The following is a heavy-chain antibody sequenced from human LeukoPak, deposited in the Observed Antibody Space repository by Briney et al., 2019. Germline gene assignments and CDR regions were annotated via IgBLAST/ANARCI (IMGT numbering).Heavy chain of an antibody. D-gene: IGHD6-13*01. V-gene: IGHV4-59*08. J-gene: IGHJ5*02. CDR1: GGSISSYY. Sequence: SETLSLTCTVSGGSISSYYWSWIRQPAGKGLEWIGYIYYSGSTNYNPSLKSRVTISVDTSKNQFSLKLSSVTAADTAVYYCARLTIAAAGNWFDPWGQGTLVTVSS. CDR3: ARLTIAAAGNWFDP. CDR2: IYYSGST.